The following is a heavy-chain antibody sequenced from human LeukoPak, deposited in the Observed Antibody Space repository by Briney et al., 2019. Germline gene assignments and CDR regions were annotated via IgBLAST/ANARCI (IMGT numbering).Heavy chain of an antibody. CDR1: GGSFSGYY. J-gene: IGHJ6*03. V-gene: IGHV4-34*01. D-gene: IGHD3-10*01. Sequence: SETLSLTCAVYGGSFSGYYWSWIRQPPGKGLEWIGAINHSGSTNYNPSLKRRVTISVDTSKNQFYLKLSSVTAGDTGVYYCARGTNYCSAGSYWYYYYYIGDWGKGTKVTVSS. CDR2: INHSGST. CDR3: ARGTNYCSAGSYWYYYYYIGD.